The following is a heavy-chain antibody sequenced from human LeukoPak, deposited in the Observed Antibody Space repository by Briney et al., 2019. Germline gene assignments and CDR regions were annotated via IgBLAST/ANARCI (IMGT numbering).Heavy chain of an antibody. V-gene: IGHV1-2*04. CDR1: GYTFTGYY. Sequence: ASVKVSCKASGYTFTGYYMHWVRQAPGQGLEWMGWINPNSGDTNYAQKFQGWVTMTRDTSISTAYMELSRLSSDDTAVYYCARGRELRYFDWLGYLFDFWGQGTLVTVSS. J-gene: IGHJ4*02. CDR2: INPNSGDT. CDR3: ARGRELRYFDWLGYLFDF. D-gene: IGHD3-9*01.